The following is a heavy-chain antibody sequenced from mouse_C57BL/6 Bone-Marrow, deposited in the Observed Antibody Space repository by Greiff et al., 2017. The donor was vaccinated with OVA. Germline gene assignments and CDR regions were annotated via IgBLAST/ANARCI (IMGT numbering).Heavy chain of an antibody. V-gene: IGHV14-1*01. CDR3: TAIYYGNYLYY. D-gene: IGHD2-1*01. J-gene: IGHJ2*01. Sequence: VQLQQSGAELVRPGASVKLSCTASGFTITDYYMHWVKQRPEQGLEWIGRIDPEDGDTEYAPKFQGKATMTADTSSNTAYLQLSSLTSEDTAVYYCTAIYYGNYLYYWGQGTTLTVSS. CDR1: GFTITDYY. CDR2: IDPEDGDT.